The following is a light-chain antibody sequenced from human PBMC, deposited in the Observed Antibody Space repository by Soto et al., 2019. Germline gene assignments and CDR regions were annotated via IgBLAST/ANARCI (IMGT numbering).Light chain of an antibody. Sequence: EVVLTQSPATLSLSPGERATLSCTASQSISSYLAWYHHKPGQAPRLNIYDASNRATGIPARFSGSGSGTDFTLPISSLQSEDFAFYYCQQRNHWWGTVGEGTRRDIK. CDR1: QSISSY. V-gene: IGKV3-11*01. CDR3: QQRNHWWGT. CDR2: DAS. J-gene: IGKJ5*01.